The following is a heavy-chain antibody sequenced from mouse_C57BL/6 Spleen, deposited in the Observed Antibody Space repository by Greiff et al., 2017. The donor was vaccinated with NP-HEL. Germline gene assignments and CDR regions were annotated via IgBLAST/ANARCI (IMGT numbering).Heavy chain of an antibody. J-gene: IGHJ1*03. Sequence: QVQLQQSGAELVRPGTSVKVSCKASGYAFTNYLIEWVKQRPGQGLEWIGVINPGSGGTNYNEKFKGKATLTADKSSSTAYMQLSSLTSEDSAVYFCARRFNYYGSSYSYFDVWGTGTTVTVSS. V-gene: IGHV1-54*01. CDR3: ARRFNYYGSSYSYFDV. CDR2: INPGSGGT. D-gene: IGHD1-1*01. CDR1: GYAFTNYL.